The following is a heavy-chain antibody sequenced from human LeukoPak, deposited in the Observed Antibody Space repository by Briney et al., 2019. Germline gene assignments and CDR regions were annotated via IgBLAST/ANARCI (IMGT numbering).Heavy chain of an antibody. CDR3: AKDNYGDSYFDY. V-gene: IGHV3-21*01. D-gene: IGHD4-17*01. J-gene: IGHJ4*02. CDR2: ISSSSSYI. CDR1: RFTFSSYS. Sequence: GGSLRLSCAASRFTFSSYSMNWVRQAPGKGLEWVSSISSSSSYIYYADSVKGRFTISRDNGKNSLYLQMNSLRTEDTAVYYCAKDNYGDSYFDYWGQGTLVTVSS.